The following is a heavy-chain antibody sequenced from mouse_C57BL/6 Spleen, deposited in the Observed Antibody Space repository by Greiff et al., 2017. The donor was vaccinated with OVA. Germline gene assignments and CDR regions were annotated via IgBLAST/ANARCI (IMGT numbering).Heavy chain of an antibody. Sequence: VQLQQSGAELARPGASVKMSCKASGYTFTSYTMHWVKQRPGQGLEWIGYINPSSGYTKYNQKFKDKATLTADKSSSTAYMQLSSLTSEDSAVYYCARSDYDGYFYAMDYWGQGTSVTVSS. V-gene: IGHV1-4*01. D-gene: IGHD2-3*01. CDR1: GYTFTSYT. CDR3: ARSDYDGYFYAMDY. CDR2: INPSSGYT. J-gene: IGHJ4*01.